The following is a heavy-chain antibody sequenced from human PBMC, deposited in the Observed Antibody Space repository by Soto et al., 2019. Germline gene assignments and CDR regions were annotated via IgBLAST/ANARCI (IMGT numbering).Heavy chain of an antibody. CDR2: INHSGST. Sequence: SETLSLTCAVYGGSFSGDYWSWIRQPTGKGLELIGEINHSGSTNYNPSRKSRVTISVDTSKNPFSLKLSSVTAADTAVYYCARGDAIAGHYYAMDVWGQGTMVTVSS. D-gene: IGHD6-13*01. CDR3: ARGDAIAGHYYAMDV. V-gene: IGHV4-34*01. CDR1: GGSFSGDY. J-gene: IGHJ6*02.